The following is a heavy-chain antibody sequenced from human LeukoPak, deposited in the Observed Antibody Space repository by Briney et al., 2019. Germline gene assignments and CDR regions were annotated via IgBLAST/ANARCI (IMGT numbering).Heavy chain of an antibody. Sequence: GGSLRLSCAASGFTFSNYGMHWVRQAPGKGLDWVAFIRYDGSNKYYADSVKGRFTISRDNSKNTMYLQMNSLRAEDTAVYYCATGGQLIFDYWGQGTLVTVSS. V-gene: IGHV3-30*02. D-gene: IGHD6-13*01. CDR1: GFTFSNYG. J-gene: IGHJ4*02. CDR3: ATGGQLIFDY. CDR2: IRYDGSNK.